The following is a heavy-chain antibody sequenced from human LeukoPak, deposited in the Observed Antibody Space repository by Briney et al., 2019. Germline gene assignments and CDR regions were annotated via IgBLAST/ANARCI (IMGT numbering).Heavy chain of an antibody. CDR2: IGTAGDT. CDR1: GFTFSSYD. J-gene: IGHJ4*02. Sequence: GGPLRLSCAASGFTFSSYDMHWVRQATGKGLEWVSAIGTAGDTYYPGSVKGRFTISRENAKNSLYLQMNSLRAGDTAVYYCARGKYFSDSSGYYDYWGQGTLVTVSS. V-gene: IGHV3-13*01. CDR3: ARGKYFSDSSGYYDY. D-gene: IGHD3-22*01.